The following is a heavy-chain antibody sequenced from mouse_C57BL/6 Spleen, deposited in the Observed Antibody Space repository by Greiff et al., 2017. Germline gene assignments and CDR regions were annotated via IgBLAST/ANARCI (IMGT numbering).Heavy chain of an antibody. V-gene: IGHV5-4*01. J-gene: IGHJ2*01. CDR1: GFTFSSYA. D-gene: IGHD2-2*01. Sequence: EVMLVESGGGLVKPGGSLKLSCAASGFTFSSYAMSWVRQTPEKRLEWVATISDGGSYTYYPDNVKGRFTISRDNAKNNLYLQMSHLKSEDTAMYYCAREGMVTPFDYWGQGTTLTVSS. CDR2: ISDGGSYT. CDR3: AREGMVTPFDY.